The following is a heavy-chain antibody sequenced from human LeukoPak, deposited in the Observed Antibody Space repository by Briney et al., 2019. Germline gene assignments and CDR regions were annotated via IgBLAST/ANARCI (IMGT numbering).Heavy chain of an antibody. J-gene: IGHJ4*02. Sequence: PGRSLRLSCAASGFTFSSYAMHWVRQAPGKGLEWVAVISYDGSNKYYADSVKGRFTISRDNSKNTLYLQMNSLRAEDTAVYYCARDFLSGSIAAALWGQGTLVTVSS. CDR3: ARDFLSGSIAAAL. V-gene: IGHV3-30-3*01. D-gene: IGHD6-13*01. CDR1: GFTFSSYA. CDR2: ISYDGSNK.